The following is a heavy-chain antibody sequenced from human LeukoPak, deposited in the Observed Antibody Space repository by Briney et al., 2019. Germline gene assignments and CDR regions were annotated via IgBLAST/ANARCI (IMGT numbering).Heavy chain of an antibody. CDR2: ISGSGNSP. CDR1: GFTFSSYA. D-gene: IGHD3-3*01. Sequence: PGGSLRLSCAASGFTFSSYAMSWVRQAPGKGLEWVTAISGSGNSPYYADSVKGRFTISRDNSKNTLYLQMNSLRAEDTAVYYCAKFGVTTRPREGFDYWGQGTLVTVSS. J-gene: IGHJ4*02. V-gene: IGHV3-23*01. CDR3: AKFGVTTRPREGFDY.